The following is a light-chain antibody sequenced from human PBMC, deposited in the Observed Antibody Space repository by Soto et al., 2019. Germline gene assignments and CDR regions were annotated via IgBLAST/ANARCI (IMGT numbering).Light chain of an antibody. CDR1: SSNFGAGYD. Sequence: VLTQPPSVSGAPGQRVTISCTGSSSNFGAGYDVHWYQQLPGTAPKLLIYGNSNRPSGVPDRFSGSKSGTSASLAITGLQAEDEADYYCQSYDSSLSGSVLGTGTRSPS. CDR2: GNS. V-gene: IGLV1-40*01. CDR3: QSYDSSLSGSV. J-gene: IGLJ1*01.